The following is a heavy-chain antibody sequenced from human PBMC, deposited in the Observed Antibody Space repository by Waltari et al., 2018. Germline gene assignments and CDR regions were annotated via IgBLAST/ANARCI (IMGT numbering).Heavy chain of an antibody. CDR1: GFIFDDYA. D-gene: IGHD6-13*01. J-gene: IGHJ4*02. CDR3: ARETYTSSFFGDFPFDY. CDR2: INWDGGKT. V-gene: IGHV3-9*01. Sequence: VESGGGSVQPGGSVRLSCAASGFIFDDYAMGWVRRAPGQGLEWVSGINWDGGKTGYAESVRGRFTISRDNAEKSLYLDMDSLRPDDTAVYYCARETYTSSFFGDFPFDYWGQGTLVTVS.